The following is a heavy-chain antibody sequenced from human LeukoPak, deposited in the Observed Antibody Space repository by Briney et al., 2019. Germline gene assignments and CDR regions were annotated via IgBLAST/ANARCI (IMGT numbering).Heavy chain of an antibody. CDR3: ARDSAIAAAGQYGMDV. D-gene: IGHD6-13*01. CDR2: ISAYNGNT. CDR1: GGTFSSYA. Sequence: GPVKVSCKASGGTFSSYAISWVRQAPGQGLEWMGWISAYNGNTNYAQKLQGRVTMTTDTSTSTAYMELRSLRSDDTAVYYCARDSAIAAAGQYGMDVWGQGTTVTVSS. V-gene: IGHV1-18*01. J-gene: IGHJ6*02.